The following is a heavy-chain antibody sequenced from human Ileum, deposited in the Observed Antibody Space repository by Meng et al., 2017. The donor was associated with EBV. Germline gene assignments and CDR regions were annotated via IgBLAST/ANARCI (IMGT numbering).Heavy chain of an antibody. Sequence: QVQVQPWGAGLLKPSETLSLTCAVYGGSFTNYYWTWIRQPPGKGLEWIGEIDHSGSTKYNPSLKGRVTISLDTSNNQFSLKLNSVTAADTALYYCARYGRCSGNSFYCFDPWGQGSLVTVSS. D-gene: IGHD4-23*01. CDR1: GGSFTNYY. CDR3: ARYGRCSGNSFYCFDP. V-gene: IGHV4-34*01. CDR2: IDHSGST. J-gene: IGHJ5*02.